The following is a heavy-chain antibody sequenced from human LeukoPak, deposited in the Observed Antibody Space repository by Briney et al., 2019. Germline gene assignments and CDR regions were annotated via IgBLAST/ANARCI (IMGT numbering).Heavy chain of an antibody. CDR2: IIGSGGST. J-gene: IGHJ4*02. CDR3: AKDLGELFDY. Sequence: GGSLRLSCAASGFTFSSYAMSWVRQAPGKGLEWVLAIIGSGGSTYYADSVKGRFTISRGNSKNTLYLQMNSLRAEDTAVYYCAKDLGELFDYWGQGTLVTVSS. CDR1: GFTFSSYA. D-gene: IGHD3-10*01. V-gene: IGHV3-23*01.